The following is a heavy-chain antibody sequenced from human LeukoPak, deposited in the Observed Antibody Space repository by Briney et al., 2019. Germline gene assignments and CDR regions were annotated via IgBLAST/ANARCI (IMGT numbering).Heavy chain of an antibody. CDR1: GFTFSDYY. CDR2: ISSDGTTV. D-gene: IGHD5-18*01. CDR3: ARDALYTYGSNFDS. V-gene: IGHV3-11*04. J-gene: IGHJ4*02. Sequence: KPGGSLRLSCAVSGFTFSDYYMSWIRQAPGKGLEWVSYISSDGTTVYYADSVKGRFTISRESAKNFLYLQMNSLRAEDTAVYYCARDALYTYGSNFDSWGQGTLVTVSS.